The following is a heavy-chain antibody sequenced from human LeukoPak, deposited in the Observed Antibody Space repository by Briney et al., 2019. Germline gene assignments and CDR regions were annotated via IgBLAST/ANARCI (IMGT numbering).Heavy chain of an antibody. V-gene: IGHV3-33*06. CDR1: GFTFSSYG. D-gene: IGHD6-13*01. CDR3: AKDESAAGHYFDY. Sequence: PGGSLRLSCAASGFTFSSYGMHWVRQAPGKGLEWVAVIWYDGSNKYYADSVKGRFTISRDNSKNTLYLQMNSLRAEDTAVYYCAKDESAAGHYFDYWSQGTLVTVSS. CDR2: IWYDGSNK. J-gene: IGHJ4*02.